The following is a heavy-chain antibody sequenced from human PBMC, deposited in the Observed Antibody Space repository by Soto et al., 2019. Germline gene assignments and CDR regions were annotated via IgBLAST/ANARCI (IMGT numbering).Heavy chain of an antibody. CDR3: ARASRVIVALDY. J-gene: IGHJ4*02. V-gene: IGHV3-72*01. CDR2: SRTKANSYST. CDR1: GFAVSDHY. D-gene: IGHD5-12*01. Sequence: EVQLVESGGGLVQPGGSLRLSCAASGFAVSDHYMDWVRQAPGKGLEWVGRSRTKANSYSTEYAASVRGRFTISRDDSKHSLFLQMDSLTTEDTAVYYCARASRVIVALDYWGQGSLVTVSS.